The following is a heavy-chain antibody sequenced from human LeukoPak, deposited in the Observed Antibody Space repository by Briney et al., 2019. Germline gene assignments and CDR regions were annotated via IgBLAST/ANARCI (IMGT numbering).Heavy chain of an antibody. J-gene: IGHJ6*03. Sequence: SETPSLTCAVYGGSFSGYYWSWIRQPPGKGLEWIGEINHSGSTNYNPSLKSRVTISVDTSKNQFSLKLSSVTAADTAVYYCARGSPMGAAGYYMDVWGKGTTVTVSS. CDR2: INHSGST. CDR1: GGSFSGYY. V-gene: IGHV4-34*01. CDR3: ARGSPMGAAGYYMDV. D-gene: IGHD6-13*01.